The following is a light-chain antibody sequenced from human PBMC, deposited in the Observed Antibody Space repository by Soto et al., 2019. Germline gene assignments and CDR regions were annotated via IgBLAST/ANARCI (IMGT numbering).Light chain of an antibody. CDR1: SSDVGSYNL. CDR3: CSYAGSSTFVV. Sequence: QSALTQPASVSGSPRQSITISCTGTSSDVGSYNLVSWYQQHPGKAPKLMIYEVSKRPSGVSNRFSGSKSGNTASLTISGLQAEDEGDYYCCSYAGSSTFVVFGGGTKLTVL. J-gene: IGLJ2*01. CDR2: EVS. V-gene: IGLV2-23*02.